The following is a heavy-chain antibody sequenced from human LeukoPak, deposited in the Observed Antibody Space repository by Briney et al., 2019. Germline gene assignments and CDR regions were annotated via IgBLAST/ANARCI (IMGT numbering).Heavy chain of an antibody. CDR1: GGSISSGDYY. V-gene: IGHV4-30-4*01. CDR3: ARARSNTFDY. J-gene: IGHJ4*02. D-gene: IGHD2/OR15-2a*01. Sequence: PSETLSLTCTVSGGSISSGDYYWSWIRQPPGTGLEWIGYIHYSGSTYYNPSLKSRVTISVDTSKNQFSLKLSSVTVADTAVYYCARARSNTFDYWGQGTLVTVSS. CDR2: IHYSGST.